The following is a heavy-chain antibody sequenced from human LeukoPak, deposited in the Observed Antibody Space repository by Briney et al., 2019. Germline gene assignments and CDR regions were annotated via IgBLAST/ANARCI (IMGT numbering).Heavy chain of an antibody. CDR2: INQDGSET. Sequence: GGSLRLSCAASEFTFNYFWMTWVRQAPGKGLEWLANINQDGSETYYVDSVKGRFTFSRDNSKNTLYLQMNSLRAEDAAVYYCARGVGQDAFDIWGQGTMVTVSS. CDR3: ARGVGQDAFDI. D-gene: IGHD1-26*01. V-gene: IGHV3-7*03. J-gene: IGHJ3*02. CDR1: EFTFNYFW.